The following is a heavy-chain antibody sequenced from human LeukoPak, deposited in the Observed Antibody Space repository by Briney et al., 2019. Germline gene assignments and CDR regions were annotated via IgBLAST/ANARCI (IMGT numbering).Heavy chain of an antibody. V-gene: IGHV4-4*07. D-gene: IGHD1-26*01. J-gene: IGHJ5*02. CDR1: AGSIRNFY. CDR3: ARVRMLGSSNWFDP. CDR2: IYPSGNT. Sequence: SETLSLTCTVSAGSIRNFYWHWIRQPAGKGLEWIGRIYPSGNTDYNPSLRSRVNISVDKSKNQFTLDLRSVTAADTAVYFCARVRMLGSSNWFDPWGQGTLVTVS.